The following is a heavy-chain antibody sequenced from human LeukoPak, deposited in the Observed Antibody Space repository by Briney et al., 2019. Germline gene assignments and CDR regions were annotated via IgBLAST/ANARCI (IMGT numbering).Heavy chain of an antibody. J-gene: IGHJ5*02. CDR2: IYYSGST. CDR1: GGSLSSYY. V-gene: IGHV4-59*01. D-gene: IGHD3-10*01. Sequence: SETLSLTCTVSGGSLSSYYWSWLRQPPGKGLEWIGYIYYSGSTNYNPSLKSRVTISVDTSKNQFSLKLSSVTAADTAVYYCVRGPYGSGISNWFDPWGEGTQVIVSS. CDR3: VRGPYGSGISNWFDP.